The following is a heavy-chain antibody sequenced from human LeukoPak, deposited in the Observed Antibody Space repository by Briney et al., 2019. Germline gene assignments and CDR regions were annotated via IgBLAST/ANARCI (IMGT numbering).Heavy chain of an antibody. CDR2: ISYDGSNK. CDR3: AREDYSSGWYGGIGSWFDP. CDR1: GFTFSSYA. D-gene: IGHD6-19*01. Sequence: GGSLRLSCAASGFTFSSYAMHWVRQAPGKGLEWVAVISYDGSNKYYADSVNGRFTISRDNSKNTLYLQMNSLRAEDTAVYYCAREDYSSGWYGGIGSWFDPWGQGTLVTVSS. V-gene: IGHV3-30-3*01. J-gene: IGHJ5*02.